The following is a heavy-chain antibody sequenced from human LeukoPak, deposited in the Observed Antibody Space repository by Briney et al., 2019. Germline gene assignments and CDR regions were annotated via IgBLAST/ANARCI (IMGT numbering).Heavy chain of an antibody. J-gene: IGHJ4*02. CDR3: ARAVQVTTGGLFDY. Sequence: GASVKVSCKASGGTFSSYAISWVRQAPGQGLEWMGGIIPIFDTANYAQKFQGRVTITADKSTSTAYMELSSLRSEDTAVYYCARAVQVTTGGLFDYWGQGTLVTVSS. D-gene: IGHD4-17*01. CDR1: GGTFSSYA. CDR2: IIPIFDTA. V-gene: IGHV1-69*06.